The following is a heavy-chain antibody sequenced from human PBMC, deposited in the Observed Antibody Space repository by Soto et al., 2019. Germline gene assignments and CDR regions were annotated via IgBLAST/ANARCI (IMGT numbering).Heavy chain of an antibody. V-gene: IGHV3-30*18. CDR3: AKEIGGDYYYYGMDV. D-gene: IGHD3-16*01. CDR1: GFTFSSYG. CDR2: ISYDGSNK. J-gene: IGHJ6*02. Sequence: QVQLVESGGGVVQPGRSLRLSCAASGFTFSSYGMHWVRQAPGKGLEWVAVISYDGSNKYYADSVKGRLTISRDNSKNTLYLQMNSLRAEDTAVYYCAKEIGGDYYYYGMDVWGQGTTVTVSS.